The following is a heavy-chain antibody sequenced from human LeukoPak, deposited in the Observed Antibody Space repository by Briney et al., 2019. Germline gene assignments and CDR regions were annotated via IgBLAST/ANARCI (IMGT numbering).Heavy chain of an antibody. CDR3: ARDLTPYSSGWGGGDY. CDR1: GYTFTTYG. Sequence: ASVKVSCKASGYTFTTYGISWVRQAPGQGLEWMGWISAYNGNTNYAQKLQGRVTMTTDTSTSTAYMELRSLRSDDTAVYYCARDLTPYSSGWGGGDYWGQGTLVTVSS. V-gene: IGHV1-18*01. D-gene: IGHD6-19*01. J-gene: IGHJ4*02. CDR2: ISAYNGNT.